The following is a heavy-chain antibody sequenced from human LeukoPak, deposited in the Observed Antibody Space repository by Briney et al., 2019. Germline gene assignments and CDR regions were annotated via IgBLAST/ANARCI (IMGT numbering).Heavy chain of an antibody. CDR1: GFTFSSYA. J-gene: IGHJ4*02. CDR2: IGGDGGGI. Sequence: PGGSLRLSCAASGFTFSSYAMTWVRQAPGKGLEWVSVIGGDGGGIQYADSVRGRFTISRDNSKNTMYLHVNSLRAEDTAVYYCAKYRIVGPPYERYFDNWGQGTLVTVSS. V-gene: IGHV3-23*01. D-gene: IGHD1-26*01. CDR3: AKYRIVGPPYERYFDN.